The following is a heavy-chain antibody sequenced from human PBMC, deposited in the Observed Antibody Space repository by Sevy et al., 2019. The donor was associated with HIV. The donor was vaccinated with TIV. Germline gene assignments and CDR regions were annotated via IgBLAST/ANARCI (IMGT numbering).Heavy chain of an antibody. D-gene: IGHD4-17*01. V-gene: IGHV3-7*01. CDR1: GSSFSRYW. CDR2: INEEGNKK. J-gene: IGHJ4*02. Sequence: GGSLRLSCAASGSSFSRYWMSWVHQAPEKGLEWVANINEEGNKKYYVDSVKGRFTISRDNTKNSLFLQMNSLTDEDTAVYYCARDPRYGDYVGHYYFDYWGQGALVTVSS. CDR3: ARDPRYGDYVGHYYFDY.